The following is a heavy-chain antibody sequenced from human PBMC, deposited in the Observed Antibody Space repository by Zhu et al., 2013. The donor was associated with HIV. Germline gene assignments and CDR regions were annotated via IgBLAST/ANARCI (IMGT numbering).Heavy chain of an antibody. CDR2: INHSGST. D-gene: IGHD5-12*01. J-gene: IGHJ6*02. Sequence: QVQLQQWGAGLLKPSETLSLTCAVYGGSFSGYYWSRIRQPPGKGLEWIGEINHSGSTNYNPSLKSRVTISVDTSKNQFSLKLSSVTAADTAVYYCARGATRYSGYDRWSRGIPSFYYYGMDVWGQGTTVTVSS. V-gene: IGHV4-34*01. CDR1: GGSFSGYY. CDR3: ARGATRYSGYDRWSRGIPSFYYYGMDV.